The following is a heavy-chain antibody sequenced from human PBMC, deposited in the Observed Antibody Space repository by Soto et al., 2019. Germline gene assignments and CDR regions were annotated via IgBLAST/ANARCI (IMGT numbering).Heavy chain of an antibody. Sequence: QVQLVQSGAEVKKPGSLVKVSCKASGGTFSSYAISWVRQAPGQGLEWMGGIIPIFGTANYAQKFQGRVTITADESTSTAYMELSSLRSEDTAVYYCARERIAAAVVYYYGMDVWGQGTTVTVSS. D-gene: IGHD6-13*01. CDR3: ARERIAAAVVYYYGMDV. CDR2: IIPIFGTA. J-gene: IGHJ6*02. CDR1: GGTFSSYA. V-gene: IGHV1-69*01.